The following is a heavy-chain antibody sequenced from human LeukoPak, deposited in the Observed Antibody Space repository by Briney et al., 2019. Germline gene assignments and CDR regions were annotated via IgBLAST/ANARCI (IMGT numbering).Heavy chain of an antibody. CDR3: AKSGGMITFGGVDY. CDR2: ISGDGGST. D-gene: IGHD3-16*01. Sequence: RGSLRLSCAASGFTFDDYAMHWVRQAPGKGLEWVSLISGDGGSTYYADSVKGRFTISRDNSKNSLYLQMNSLRTEDTALYYCAKSGGMITFGGVDYWGQGTLVTVSS. V-gene: IGHV3-43*02. CDR1: GFTFDDYA. J-gene: IGHJ4*02.